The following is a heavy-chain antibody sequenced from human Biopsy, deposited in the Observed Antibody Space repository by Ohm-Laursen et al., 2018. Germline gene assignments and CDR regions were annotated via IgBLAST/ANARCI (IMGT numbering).Heavy chain of an antibody. CDR3: ARDPLNGHKHFDY. CDR1: TGTFNSYG. CDR2: INCKTGAT. J-gene: IGHJ4*02. D-gene: IGHD2-8*01. Sequence: SSVKVSCKVPTGTFNSYGIIWVRQAPGQGLEWLGYINCKTGATNYAQKFQGTVTMTRDTSISTAYLALGSLRSADTAIYYCARDPLNGHKHFDYWGQGSLVTVSS. V-gene: IGHV1-2*02.